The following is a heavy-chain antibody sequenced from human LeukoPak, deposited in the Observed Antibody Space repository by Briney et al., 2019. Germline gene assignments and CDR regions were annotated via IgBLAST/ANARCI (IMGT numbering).Heavy chain of an antibody. Sequence: GGSLRLSCAASGFTFSSYGMHWVRQAPGKGLEWVAVISYDGSNKYYADSVKGRFTISRDNSKNTLYLQMNSLRAEDTAVYYCAKGGYSGYDGPLDYWGQGTLVTVSS. CDR1: GFTFSSYG. J-gene: IGHJ4*02. V-gene: IGHV3-30*18. D-gene: IGHD5-12*01. CDR2: ISYDGSNK. CDR3: AKGGYSGYDGPLDY.